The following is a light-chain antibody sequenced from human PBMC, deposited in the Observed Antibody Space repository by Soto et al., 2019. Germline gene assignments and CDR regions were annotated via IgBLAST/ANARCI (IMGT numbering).Light chain of an antibody. CDR1: QSVSSY. CDR2: DAS. CDR3: QHRSNWPPLT. J-gene: IGKJ4*01. Sequence: EIVLTQSPATLSLSPGDRATLSCRASQSVSSYLAWYQQKPGQTPRLLIYDASNRATGIPARFSGSGSGTDFTLTISSLEXXDXXXXXXQHRSNWPPLTFGGGTKVXIK. V-gene: IGKV3-11*01.